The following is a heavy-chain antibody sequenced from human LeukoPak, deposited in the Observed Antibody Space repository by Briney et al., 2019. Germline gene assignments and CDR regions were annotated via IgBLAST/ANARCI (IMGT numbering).Heavy chain of an antibody. Sequence: GEPLLIYCKGSGYSFTSYWIGWVRQMPGKGLEWMEIIYPGDSDTSYSPTFQVQVTISADKSISTAYLQWSSLKASDTAMYYCARHVLPLKDSMVRGNYVYWGQGTLVTVSS. J-gene: IGHJ4*02. CDR3: ARHVLPLKDSMVRGNYVY. CDR1: GYSFTSYW. CDR2: IYPGDSDT. V-gene: IGHV5-51*01. D-gene: IGHD3-10*01.